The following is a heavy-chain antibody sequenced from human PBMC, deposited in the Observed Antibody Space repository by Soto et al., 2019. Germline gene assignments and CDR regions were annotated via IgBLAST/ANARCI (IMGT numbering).Heavy chain of an antibody. V-gene: IGHV3-43D*04. Sequence: GGSLRLSXATSGFNFDDHGMHWVRHAPGKGLEWVSLISWDSISIYYADSVKGRFTISRDNSKNSLTLQMNSLRCEDSAIYYCAKDKERKLHSYGMDVWGQGTTVTVSS. CDR2: ISWDSISI. CDR1: GFNFDDHG. CDR3: AKDKERKLHSYGMDV. D-gene: IGHD1-1*01. J-gene: IGHJ6*02.